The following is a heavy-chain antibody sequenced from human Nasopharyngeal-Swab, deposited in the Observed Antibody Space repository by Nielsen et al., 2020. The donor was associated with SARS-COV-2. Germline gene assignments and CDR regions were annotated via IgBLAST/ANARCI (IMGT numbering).Heavy chain of an antibody. D-gene: IGHD3-9*01. J-gene: IGHJ6*03. V-gene: IGHV4-39*07. CDR3: ARVTGYYYYYMDV. CDR2: IYYSGST. Sequence: PGKGLEWIGSIYYSGSTNYNPSLKSRVTISVDTSKNQFSLKLSSVTAADTAVYYCARVTGYYYYYMDVWGKGTTVTVSS.